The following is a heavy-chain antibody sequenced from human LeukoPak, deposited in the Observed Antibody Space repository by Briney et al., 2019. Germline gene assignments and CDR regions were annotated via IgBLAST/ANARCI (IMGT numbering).Heavy chain of an antibody. CDR2: IIPIFGTA. CDR1: GGTFSSYA. D-gene: IGHD6-13*01. J-gene: IGHJ4*02. CDR3: ARDIAAAGTWGIDY. Sequence: SVKVSCKASGGTFSSYAISWVRQAPGQGLEWMGGIIPIFGTANYAQKFQGRVSITTDESTSTAYMELSSLRSEDTAVYYCARDIAAAGTWGIDYWGQGTLVTVSS. V-gene: IGHV1-69*05.